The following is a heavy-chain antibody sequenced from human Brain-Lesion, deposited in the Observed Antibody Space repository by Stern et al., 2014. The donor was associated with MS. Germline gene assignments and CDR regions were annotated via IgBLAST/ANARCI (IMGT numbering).Heavy chain of an antibody. CDR1: GGSVSSTSYA. CDR3: AGEEDIRYCSGGSCTGNWFDP. V-gene: IGHV4-39*01. CDR2: TYYSGNT. D-gene: IGHD2-15*01. Sequence: QLVESGPGLVKPSETLSLTCTVAGGSVSSTSYAWAWIRQPPGKGLEWIGTTYYSGNTYYSPSLKSRLTISLDTSKNPFSLQLRFVTAADTAVYYCAGEEDIRYCSGGSCTGNWFDPWGQGTLVTVSS. J-gene: IGHJ5*02.